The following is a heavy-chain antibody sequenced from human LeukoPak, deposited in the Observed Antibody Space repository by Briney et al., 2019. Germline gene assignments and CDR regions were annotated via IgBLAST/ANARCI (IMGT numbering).Heavy chain of an antibody. V-gene: IGHV1-24*01. CDR1: GYTLTELS. CDR2: FDPEDGET. J-gene: IGHJ3*02. Sequence: ASVKVSCKVSGYTLTELSMHWVRQAPGKGLEWMGGFDPEDGETIYAQRFQGRVTMTEDTSTDTAYMELSSLRSEDTAVYYCATVSANCGGDCYPDAFDIWGQGTMVTVSS. D-gene: IGHD2-21*02. CDR3: ATVSANCGGDCYPDAFDI.